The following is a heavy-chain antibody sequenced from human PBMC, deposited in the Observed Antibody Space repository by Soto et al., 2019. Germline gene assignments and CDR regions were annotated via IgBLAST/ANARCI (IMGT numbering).Heavy chain of an antibody. Sequence: GSLRLSCSASGFTFSTYALSWVRQAPGRGLEWVSTISGGGTSTYYAESVKGRFTISRDNSKNTLYLQMNSLRGDDTAIYYCAKIHIVVVVRGTGYFDSWGQGALVTVS. CDR3: AKIHIVVVVRGTGYFDS. CDR1: GFTFSTYA. V-gene: IGHV3-23*01. D-gene: IGHD2-15*01. J-gene: IGHJ4*02. CDR2: ISGGGTST.